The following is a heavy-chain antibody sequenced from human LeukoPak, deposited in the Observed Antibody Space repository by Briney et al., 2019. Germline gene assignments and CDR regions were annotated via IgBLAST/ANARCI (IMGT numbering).Heavy chain of an antibody. CDR2: ISYDGSNK. V-gene: IGHV3-30*03. J-gene: IGHJ4*02. CDR3: ARGPPEIFHSSSCCMFDY. D-gene: IGHD6-13*01. CDR1: GFTFSSYG. Sequence: GGSLRLSCAASGFTFSSYGMHWVRQAPGKGLEWVAVISYDGSNKYYADSVKGRFTISRDNSKNTLYLQMNSLRAEDTAVYYCARGPPEIFHSSSCCMFDYWGQGTLVTVSS.